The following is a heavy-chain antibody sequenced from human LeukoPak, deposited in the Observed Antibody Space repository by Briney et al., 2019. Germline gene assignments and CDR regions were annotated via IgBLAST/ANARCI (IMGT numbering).Heavy chain of an antibody. CDR1: GYTFTANY. Sequence: ASVKVSCKASGYTFTANYMHWVRQAPGQGLEWMGWINPNSGGTNYAQNFQGRVTMIRDTSISTAYMELSRLTSDDTAVYYCASYFESSGYYAFDIWGQGTLVTVSS. J-gene: IGHJ3*02. V-gene: IGHV1-2*02. CDR3: ASYFESSGYYAFDI. D-gene: IGHD3-22*01. CDR2: INPNSGGT.